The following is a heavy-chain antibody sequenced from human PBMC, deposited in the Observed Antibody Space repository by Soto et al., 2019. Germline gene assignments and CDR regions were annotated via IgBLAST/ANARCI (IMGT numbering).Heavy chain of an antibody. D-gene: IGHD5-12*01. CDR3: ARDRRATITYYYYGMDV. V-gene: IGHV1-69*13. J-gene: IGHJ6*02. Sequence: GASVKVSCKASGGTFSSYAISWVRQAPGQGLEWMGGIIPIFGTANYAQKFQGRVTITADESTSTAYVELSSLRSEDTAMYYCARDRRATITYYYYGMDVWGQGTTVTVSS. CDR1: GGTFSSYA. CDR2: IIPIFGTA.